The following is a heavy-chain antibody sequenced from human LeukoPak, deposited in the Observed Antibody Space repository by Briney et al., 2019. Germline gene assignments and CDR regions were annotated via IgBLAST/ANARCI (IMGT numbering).Heavy chain of an antibody. Sequence: NPGGSLRLSCAASGFTFSSYSMNWVRQAPGKGLEWVSSISSSSSYIYYADSVKGRFTISRDNAKNSLYLQMNSLRAEDTAVYYCAKDRIAAAAGDYFDYWGQGTLVTVSS. D-gene: IGHD6-13*01. CDR1: GFTFSSYS. V-gene: IGHV3-21*04. J-gene: IGHJ4*02. CDR3: AKDRIAAAAGDYFDY. CDR2: ISSSSSYI.